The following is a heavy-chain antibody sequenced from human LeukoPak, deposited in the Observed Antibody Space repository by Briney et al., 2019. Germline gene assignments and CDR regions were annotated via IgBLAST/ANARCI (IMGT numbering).Heavy chain of an antibody. CDR3: AREEIVLYSSSWYEY. Sequence: ASVKVSCKASGGTFSSYAISWVRQAPGQGLEWMGGIIPIFGTANYAQKGQGRVTITADESTRTAYMELSSLRSEDTAVYYCAREEIVLYSSSWYEYWGQGTLVTVSS. D-gene: IGHD6-13*01. CDR1: GGTFSSYA. CDR2: IIPIFGTA. J-gene: IGHJ4*02. V-gene: IGHV1-69*13.